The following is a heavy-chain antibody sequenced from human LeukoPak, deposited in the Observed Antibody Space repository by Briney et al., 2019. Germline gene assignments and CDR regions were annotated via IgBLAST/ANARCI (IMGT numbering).Heavy chain of an antibody. J-gene: IGHJ4*02. CDR3: ATHLYSTSWYAPPYF. Sequence: PGRTLTLSCAASGFTFSSYGMHWVRQAPGKGLEWVADISYDGSNKYYADYVKGRFTISRDNSKNSLYLQMNSLRADDTAVYYCATHLYSTSWYAPPYFWGQGTLVTVSS. CDR1: GFTFSSYG. V-gene: IGHV3-30*03. D-gene: IGHD6-13*01. CDR2: ISYDGSNK.